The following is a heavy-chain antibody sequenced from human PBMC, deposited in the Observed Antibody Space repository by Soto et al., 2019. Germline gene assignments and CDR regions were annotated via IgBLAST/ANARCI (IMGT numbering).Heavy chain of an antibody. CDR1: GYTFTSYD. D-gene: IGHD2-2*01. J-gene: IGHJ5*02. V-gene: IGHV1-8*01. CDR2: MNPNSGNT. Sequence: ASVKVSCKASGYTFTSYDINWVRQATGQGPEWMGWMNPNSGNTGYAQKFQGRVTMTRNTSISTAYMELSSLRAEDTAVYYCARGRIEPAGKWFDPCGDVTLVTVSS. CDR3: ARGRIEPAGKWFDP.